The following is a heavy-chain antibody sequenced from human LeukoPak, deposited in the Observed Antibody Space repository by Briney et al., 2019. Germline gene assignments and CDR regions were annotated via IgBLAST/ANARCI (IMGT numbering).Heavy chain of an antibody. CDR2: IRVNNGDT. J-gene: IGHJ4*02. D-gene: IGHD3-9*01. V-gene: IGHV1-18*01. CDR1: GYTFSSYG. CDR3: ARVDLLTGYYFFDY. Sequence: ASVKVSCKASGYTFSSYGISWVRQAPGQGLEWVGWIRVNNGDTNYAQKFQGRVIMTTDTSTSTAYMELRSLRSDETAVYYCARVDLLTGYYFFDYWGQGTLVTVSS.